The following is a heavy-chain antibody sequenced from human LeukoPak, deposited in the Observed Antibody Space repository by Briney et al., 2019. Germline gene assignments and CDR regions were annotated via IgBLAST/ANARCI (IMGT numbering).Heavy chain of an antibody. CDR3: ARDNMVAGDAFDI. D-gene: IGHD2-15*01. CDR2: ISAYNGNT. J-gene: IGHJ3*02. Sequence: GSSVKVSCKASGGTFSSYAISWVRQAPGQGLEWMGGISAYNGNTNYAQKLQGRVTMTTDTSTSTAYMELRSLRSDDTAVYYCARDNMVAGDAFDIWGQGTMVTVSS. CDR1: GGTFSSYA. V-gene: IGHV1-18*01.